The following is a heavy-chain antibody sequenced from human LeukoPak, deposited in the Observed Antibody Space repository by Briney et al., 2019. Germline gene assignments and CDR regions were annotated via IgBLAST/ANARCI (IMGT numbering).Heavy chain of an antibody. D-gene: IGHD6-25*01. CDR1: GFTFSSDA. Sequence: GGSLRLSCAASGFTFSSDAMHWVRQAPGKGLEYVSAISSNGGTTHYGNSVKGRFTISRDNSKNTLYLQMNSLRAEDTAVYYCAKDIGYPSLDYWGQGTLVTVSS. V-gene: IGHV3-64*01. J-gene: IGHJ4*02. CDR2: ISSNGGTT. CDR3: AKDIGYPSLDY.